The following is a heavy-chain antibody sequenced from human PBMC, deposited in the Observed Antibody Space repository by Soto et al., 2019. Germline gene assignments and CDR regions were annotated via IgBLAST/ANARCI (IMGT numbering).Heavy chain of an antibody. CDR1: GYTFTSYG. CDR3: ARGGYGDYFNYYYGMDV. Sequence: ASVKVSCKASGYTFTSYGISWVRQAPGQRLEWMGWISAYNGNTNYAQKLQGRVTMTTDTSTSTAYMELRSLRSDDTAVYYCARGGYGDYFNYYYGMDVWGQGTTVTVSS. V-gene: IGHV1-18*01. D-gene: IGHD4-17*01. CDR2: ISAYNGNT. J-gene: IGHJ6*02.